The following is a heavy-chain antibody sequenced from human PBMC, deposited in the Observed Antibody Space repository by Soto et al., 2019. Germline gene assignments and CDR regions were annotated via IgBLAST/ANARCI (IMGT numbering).Heavy chain of an antibody. CDR3: ARDQLSSGLYVWFDP. V-gene: IGHV4-34*01. D-gene: IGHD6-25*01. CDR1: GGSFSGYY. J-gene: IGHJ5*02. Sequence: SETLSLTCAVYGGSFSGYYWTWIRQPPGTGLEWIGEINHSGSTSYNPSLRSRVTISVDTSKNQFSLILSSVTSADTAVYYCARDQLSSGLYVWFDPWGQGTLVTSPQ. CDR2: INHSGST.